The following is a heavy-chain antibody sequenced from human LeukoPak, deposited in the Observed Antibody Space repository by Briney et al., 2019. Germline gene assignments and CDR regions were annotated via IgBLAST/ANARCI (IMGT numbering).Heavy chain of an antibody. Sequence: SETLSLTCTVSGGSISSYYWSWIRQPPGKGLEWIGYIYYSGSTNYNPSLKSRVTISVDTSKNQFSLKLSSVAAADTAVYYCARVRDGYSYEYYSDYWGQGTLVTVSS. CDR3: ARVRDGYSYEYYSDY. J-gene: IGHJ4*02. V-gene: IGHV4-59*01. CDR1: GGSISSYY. D-gene: IGHD5-18*01. CDR2: IYYSGST.